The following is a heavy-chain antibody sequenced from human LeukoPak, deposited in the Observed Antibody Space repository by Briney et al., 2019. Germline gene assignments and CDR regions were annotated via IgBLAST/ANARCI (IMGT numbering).Heavy chain of an antibody. V-gene: IGHV4-59*01. Sequence: SETLSLTCTVSGGSISGYYWSWVRQRPGKGLEWIGYIYYSGSTNYNPSLKSRVTISVDTSKNQFSLKLSSVTAADTAVYYCARDRLRYFDWGNAFDIWGQGTMATVSS. CDR2: IYYSGST. D-gene: IGHD3-9*01. CDR3: ARDRLRYFDWGNAFDI. CDR1: GGSISGYY. J-gene: IGHJ3*02.